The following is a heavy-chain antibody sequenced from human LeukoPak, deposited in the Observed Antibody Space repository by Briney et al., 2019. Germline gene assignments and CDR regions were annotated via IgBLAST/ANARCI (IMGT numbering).Heavy chain of an antibody. CDR2: IYHSGST. V-gene: IGHV4-4*02. CDR1: GGSLSSSNW. CDR3: ARNHGDNDFDY. J-gene: IGHJ4*02. Sequence: SETLSLTCDVSGGSLSSSNWWSWVRQPPGKGLEWIGEIYHSGSTNYNPSLKSRVTISVDKSKNQFSLKLSSVTAADTAVYYCARNHGDNDFDYWGQGTLVTVSS. D-gene: IGHD4-17*01.